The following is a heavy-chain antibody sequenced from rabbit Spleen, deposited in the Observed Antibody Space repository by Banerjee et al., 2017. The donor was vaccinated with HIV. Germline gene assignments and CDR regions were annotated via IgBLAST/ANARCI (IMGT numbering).Heavy chain of an antibody. D-gene: IGHD8-1*01. J-gene: IGHJ4*01. CDR2: IDPTTGST. V-gene: IGHV1S47*01. CDR1: RIDSSPFG. Sequence: QEDLVESGGGLVQPGGSLTLSCKASRIDSSPFGVSWVRQAPGKGLEWIGYIDPTTGSTYYASWVNGRFTISSHIAQNTVDLQLNSLTAADTATYFCVRDDAGASYFALWGPGTLVTVS. CDR3: VRDDAGASYFAL.